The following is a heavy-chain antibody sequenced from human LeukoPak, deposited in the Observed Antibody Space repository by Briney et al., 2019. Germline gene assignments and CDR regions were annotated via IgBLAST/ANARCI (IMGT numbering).Heavy chain of an antibody. CDR3: AREGYSGYDNFDY. CDR2: ISSSGSTI. Sequence: PGGSLRLSCAASGMTFSSQWMNWVRQAPGKGLEWVSYISSSGSTIYYADSVKGRFTISRDNAKNSLYLQMNSLRAEDTAVYYCAREGYSGYDNFDYWGQGTLVTVSS. J-gene: IGHJ4*02. D-gene: IGHD5-12*01. CDR1: GMTFSSQW. V-gene: IGHV3-48*04.